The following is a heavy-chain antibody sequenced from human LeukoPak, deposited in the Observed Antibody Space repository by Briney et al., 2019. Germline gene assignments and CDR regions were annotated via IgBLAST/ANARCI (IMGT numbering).Heavy chain of an antibody. D-gene: IGHD6-19*01. CDR1: GGSISSYY. J-gene: IGHJ5*02. CDR2: IYYSGST. CDR3: ARVEYSSGWWFDH. V-gene: IGHV4-59*01. Sequence: SETLSLTCTVSGGSISSYYWSWIRQPPGKGLEWIGYIYYSGSTNYNPSLKSRVTISVDTSKNQFSLKLSSVTAADTAVYYCARVEYSSGWWFDHWGQGTLVTVSS.